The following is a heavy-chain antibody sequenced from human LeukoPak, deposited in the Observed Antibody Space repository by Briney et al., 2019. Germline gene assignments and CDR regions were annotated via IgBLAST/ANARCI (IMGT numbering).Heavy chain of an antibody. CDR1: GYTFNTYG. J-gene: IGHJ5*02. D-gene: IGHD6-19*01. Sequence: ASVKVSCKASGYTFNTYGINWVRQAPGQGLEWMGWISAYNGNTNYAQNFQGRITLTTDTSTSTAYMELTSLRFDDTAVYYCARDGRQWVPLNWFGPWGQGTLVIVSS. CDR2: ISAYNGNT. CDR3: ARDGRQWVPLNWFGP. V-gene: IGHV1-18*04.